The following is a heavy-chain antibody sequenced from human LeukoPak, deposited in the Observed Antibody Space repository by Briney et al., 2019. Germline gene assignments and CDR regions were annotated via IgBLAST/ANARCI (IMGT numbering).Heavy chain of an antibody. CDR1: GGSISSGSYY. D-gene: IGHD3-22*01. CDR2: IYTSGST. Sequence: SETLSLTCTVSGGSISSGSYYWSWIRQTAGKGLEWIGRIYTSGSTNYNPSLKSRVTISVDTSKNQFSLKLSSVTAADTAVYYCSRGLKYYDSSGYYTDYWGQGTLFTVSS. V-gene: IGHV4-61*02. J-gene: IGHJ4*02. CDR3: SRGLKYYDSSGYYTDY.